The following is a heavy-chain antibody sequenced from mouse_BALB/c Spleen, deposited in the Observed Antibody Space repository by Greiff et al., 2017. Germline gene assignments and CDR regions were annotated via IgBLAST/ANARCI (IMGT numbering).Heavy chain of an antibody. CDR2: IWAGGST. Sequence: VQLQQSGPGLVAPSQSLSITCTVSGFSLTSYGVHWVRQPPGKGLEWLGVIWAGGSTNYNSALMSRLSISKDNSKSQVFLKMNSLQTDDTAMYYCARDFITTAYAMDYWGQGTSVTVSS. V-gene: IGHV2-9*02. J-gene: IGHJ4*01. CDR3: ARDFITTAYAMDY. D-gene: IGHD1-2*01. CDR1: GFSLTSYG.